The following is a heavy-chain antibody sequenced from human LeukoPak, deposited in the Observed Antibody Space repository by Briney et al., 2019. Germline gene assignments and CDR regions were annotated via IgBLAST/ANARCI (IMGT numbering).Heavy chain of an antibody. D-gene: IGHD3-22*01. Sequence: GGSLRLSCAASGFTFSNAWMSWVRQAPGKGLEWVGRIKRETDGGTTDYAAPVKGRFTISRDDSKSTLYLQMNSLKTDDTAVYYYTTKYYYDSSGYNNFDYWGQGTLVTVSS. J-gene: IGHJ4*02. CDR3: TTKYYYDSSGYNNFDY. V-gene: IGHV3-15*01. CDR2: IKRETDGGTT. CDR1: GFTFSNAW.